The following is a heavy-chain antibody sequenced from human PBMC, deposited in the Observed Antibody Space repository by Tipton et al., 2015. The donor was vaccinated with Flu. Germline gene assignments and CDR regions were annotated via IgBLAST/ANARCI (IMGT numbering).Heavy chain of an antibody. CDR1: GFTFNNYW. Sequence: SLRLSCAASGFTFNNYWMHWVRQAPGKGLVWVSRINPDGSTTSYADSVRGRFTISRDDAKNMLYPQMSSLSAEDTAVYYCARDFGGSSDYWGQGTLVTVSS. D-gene: IGHD1-26*01. CDR2: INPDGSTT. CDR3: ARDFGGSSDY. V-gene: IGHV3-74*01. J-gene: IGHJ4*02.